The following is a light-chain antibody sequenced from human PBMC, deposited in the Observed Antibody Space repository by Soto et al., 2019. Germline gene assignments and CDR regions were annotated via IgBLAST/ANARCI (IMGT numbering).Light chain of an antibody. CDR2: DAS. CDR3: QQRNYWPIT. J-gene: IGKJ5*01. Sequence: EIVLTQSPATLSLSPGERATLSCRASQSISSYLAWYQQKPGQAPRLLIYDASNRATAIPARFSGSGSGTDFTLTISSLEPEDFAVYYCQQRNYWPITFGQGHDWKLN. CDR1: QSISSY. V-gene: IGKV3-11*01.